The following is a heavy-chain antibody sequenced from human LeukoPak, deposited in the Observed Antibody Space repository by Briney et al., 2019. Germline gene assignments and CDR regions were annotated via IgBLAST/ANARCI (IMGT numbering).Heavy chain of an antibody. V-gene: IGHV3-7*01. J-gene: IGHJ4*02. CDR3: GPLRQGL. D-gene: IGHD2-8*01. Sequence: PGGSLRLSCAASGFTFSSYWMSWVRQAPGKGLEWVANIKPDGSEKYYVDSVRGRFTISRDNAKSSLYLQVNSLRAEDTAVYYCGPLRQGLRGQGTLVTVSS. CDR2: IKPDGSEK. CDR1: GFTFSSYW.